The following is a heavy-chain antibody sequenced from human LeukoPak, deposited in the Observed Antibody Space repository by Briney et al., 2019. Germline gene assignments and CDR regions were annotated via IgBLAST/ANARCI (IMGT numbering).Heavy chain of an antibody. CDR2: IYYSGST. Sequence: SETLSLTCTVSGGSISSYYWSWIRQPPGKGLEWIGYIYYSGSTNYNPSLKSRVTISADTSKNQFSLKLSSVTAADTAVYYCARDRKRITIFGVVIIGADSSYGMDVWGQGTTVTVSS. CDR3: ARDRKRITIFGVVIIGADSSYGMDV. D-gene: IGHD3-3*01. J-gene: IGHJ6*02. V-gene: IGHV4-59*12. CDR1: GGSISSYY.